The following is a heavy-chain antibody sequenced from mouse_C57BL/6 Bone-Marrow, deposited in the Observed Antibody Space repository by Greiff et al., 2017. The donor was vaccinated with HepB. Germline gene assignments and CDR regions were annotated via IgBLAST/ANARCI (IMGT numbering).Heavy chain of an antibody. D-gene: IGHD3-1*01. CDR1: GYTFTDYY. CDR3: ARGGRPYAMDY. J-gene: IGHJ4*01. CDR2: INPYNGGT. V-gene: IGHV1-19*01. Sequence: LVKPGASVKMSCKASGYTFTDYYMNWVKQSHGKSLEWIGVINPYNGGTSYNQKFKGKATLTVDKSSSTAYMELNSLTSEDSAVYYCARGGRPYAMDYWGQGTSVTVSS.